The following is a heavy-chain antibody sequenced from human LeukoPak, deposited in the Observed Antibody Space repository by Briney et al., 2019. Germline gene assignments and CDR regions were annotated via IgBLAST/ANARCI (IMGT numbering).Heavy chain of an antibody. D-gene: IGHD6-19*01. J-gene: IGHJ2*01. CDR2: INPSGGST. CDR1: GYTFTSYY. CDR3: ARSAITAVAGTGYFDL. V-gene: IGHV1-46*01. Sequence: ASVKVSCKASGYTFTSYYMHWARQAPGQGLEWMGIINPSGGSTSYAQKFQGRVTMTRDTSTSTVYMELSSLRSEDTAVYYCARSAITAVAGTGYFDLWGRGTLVTVSS.